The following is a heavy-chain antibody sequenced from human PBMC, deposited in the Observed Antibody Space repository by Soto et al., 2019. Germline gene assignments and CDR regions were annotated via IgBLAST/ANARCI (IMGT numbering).Heavy chain of an antibody. Sequence: SETLSLTCTVSGGSISSSSYYWGWIRQPPGKGLEWIGSIYYSGSTYYNPSLKSRVTISVDTSKNQFSLKLGSVTAADTAVYYCARGLVKYYHYYYMDVWGKGTTVTVSS. D-gene: IGHD2-15*01. CDR3: ARGLVKYYHYYYMDV. CDR1: GGSISSSSYY. CDR2: IYYSGST. J-gene: IGHJ6*03. V-gene: IGHV4-39*01.